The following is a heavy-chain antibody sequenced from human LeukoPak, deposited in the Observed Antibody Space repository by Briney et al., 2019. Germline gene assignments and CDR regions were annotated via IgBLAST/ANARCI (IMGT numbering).Heavy chain of an antibody. CDR2: IRYDGSNK. CDR3: AKDPSNGGKIYYYYMDV. J-gene: IGHJ6*03. D-gene: IGHD4-23*01. CDR1: GFTFSSYG. Sequence: GGSLRLSCAASGFTFSSYGMHWVRQAPGKGLEWVAFIRYDGSNKYYADSVKGRFTISRDNSKNTLYLQMNSLRAEDTAVYYCAKDPSNGGKIYYYYMDVWGKGTTVTISS. V-gene: IGHV3-30*02.